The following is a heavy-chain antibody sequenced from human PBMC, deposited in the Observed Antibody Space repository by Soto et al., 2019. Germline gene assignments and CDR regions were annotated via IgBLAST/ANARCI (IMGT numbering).Heavy chain of an antibody. Sequence: EASVKVSCKASGYTFTSYGISWVRQAPGQGLEWMGWISAYNGNTNYAQKLQGRVTMTTDTSTSTAYMELRSLRSDDTAVYYCARADRGYSYGVPYYFDYWGQGTLVIVSS. V-gene: IGHV1-18*01. CDR3: ARADRGYSYGVPYYFDY. D-gene: IGHD5-18*01. J-gene: IGHJ4*02. CDR2: ISAYNGNT. CDR1: GYTFTSYG.